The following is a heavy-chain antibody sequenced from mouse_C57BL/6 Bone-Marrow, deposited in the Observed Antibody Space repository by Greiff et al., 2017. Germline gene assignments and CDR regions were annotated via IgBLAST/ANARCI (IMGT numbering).Heavy chain of an antibody. D-gene: IGHD2-3*01. CDR3: TTLDGLYCAMDY. J-gene: IGHJ4*01. CDR2: IDPENGDT. Sequence: VQLKESGAELVRPGASVKLSCTASGFNIKDDYMHWVKQRPEQGLEWIGWIDPENGDTEYASKFQGKATMTVDTPSNTAYLQLSSLTSEETAVYYCTTLDGLYCAMDYWGQGTSVTVSS. CDR1: GFNIKDDY. V-gene: IGHV14-4*01.